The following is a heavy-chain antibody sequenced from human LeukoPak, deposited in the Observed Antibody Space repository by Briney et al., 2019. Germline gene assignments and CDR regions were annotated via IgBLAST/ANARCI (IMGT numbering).Heavy chain of an antibody. Sequence: PGGSLRLSCAASGFTFSSYSMNWVRQAPGKGLEWVSYISSSSSTIYYADSVKGRFTISRDNAKNSLYLQMNSLRAEDTAVYYCAGGGQQQLGDAFDIWGQGTMVTVSS. D-gene: IGHD6-13*01. CDR2: ISSSSSTI. J-gene: IGHJ3*02. V-gene: IGHV3-48*01. CDR1: GFTFSSYS. CDR3: AGGGQQQLGDAFDI.